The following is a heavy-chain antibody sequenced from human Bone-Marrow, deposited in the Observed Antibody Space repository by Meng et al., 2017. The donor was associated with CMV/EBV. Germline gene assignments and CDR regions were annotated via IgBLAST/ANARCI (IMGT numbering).Heavy chain of an antibody. V-gene: IGHV3-23*01. Sequence: SGFTFSSYAMGWVRQAPGKGLEWVSAISGSGGSTYYADSVKGRFTISRDNSKNTLYLQMNSLRAEDTAVYYCAKGYYDFWSGYFDYWGQGTLVTVSS. CDR1: GFTFSSYA. CDR3: AKGYYDFWSGYFDY. CDR2: ISGSGGST. D-gene: IGHD3-3*01. J-gene: IGHJ4*02.